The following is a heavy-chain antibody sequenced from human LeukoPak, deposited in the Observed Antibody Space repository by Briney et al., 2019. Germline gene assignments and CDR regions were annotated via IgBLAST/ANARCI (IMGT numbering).Heavy chain of an antibody. J-gene: IGHJ6*03. CDR3: AREATVTTFYYYYMDV. CDR2: ISTNTGNP. D-gene: IGHD4-17*01. Sequence: ASVKVSCKASGYTFTSYAMNWVRQAPGQGLEWMGWISTNTGNPTYAQGFTGRFVFSLDTSVSTAYLQISSLKAEDTAVYYCAREATVTTFYYYYMDVWGKGTTVTVSS. V-gene: IGHV7-4-1*02. CDR1: GYTFTSYA.